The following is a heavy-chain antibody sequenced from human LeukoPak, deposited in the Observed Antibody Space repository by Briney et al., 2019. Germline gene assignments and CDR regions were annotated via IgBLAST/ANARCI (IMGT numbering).Heavy chain of an antibody. CDR2: INPSSGGT. V-gene: IGHV1-2*02. CDR1: GYTFTSYY. D-gene: IGHD6-13*01. Sequence: GSVKVSCKTSGYTFTSYYIHWVRQAPGQGLEWMGWINPSSGGTEYAQKFQGRVTMTGDTSISTAYMELSRLRSDDTAVYYCARDRGSSSYVDYWGQGTLVTAAS. CDR3: ARDRGSSSYVDY. J-gene: IGHJ4*02.